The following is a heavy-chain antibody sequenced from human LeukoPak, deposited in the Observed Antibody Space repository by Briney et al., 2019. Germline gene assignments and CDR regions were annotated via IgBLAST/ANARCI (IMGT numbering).Heavy chain of an antibody. CDR2: INHSGST. V-gene: IGHV4-34*01. CDR1: GGSFSGYY. D-gene: IGHD3-22*01. Sequence: SETLSLTCAVYGGSFSGYYWNWIRQPPGKGLEWIGEINHSGSTNYNPSLKSRVTISVDTSKNQFSLKLSSVTAADTAVYYCARVPYDSSGLFDYWGQGTLVTVSS. CDR3: ARVPYDSSGLFDY. J-gene: IGHJ4*02.